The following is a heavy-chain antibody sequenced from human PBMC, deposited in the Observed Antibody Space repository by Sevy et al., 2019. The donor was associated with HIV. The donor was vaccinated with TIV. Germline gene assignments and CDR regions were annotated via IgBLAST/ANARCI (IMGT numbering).Heavy chain of an antibody. CDR1: GYSISSGYY. CDR3: AGLRDILVFPAGGYFDY. CDR2: IYESGRT. V-gene: IGHV4-38-2*01. J-gene: IGHJ4*02. Sequence: SETLSLTCAVSGYSISSGYYWGWIRQSPGKGLEWIGSIYESGRTFYNPSLESRVTMSVDTSKNQFSLKLNSMTAADTAVYYCAGLRDILVFPAGGYFDYWGQGTLVTVSS. D-gene: IGHD2-2*01.